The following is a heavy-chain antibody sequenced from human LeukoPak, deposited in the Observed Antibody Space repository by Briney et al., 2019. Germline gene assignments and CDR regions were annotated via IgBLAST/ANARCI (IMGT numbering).Heavy chain of an antibody. CDR1: GGSISSGSYY. Sequence: SETLSLTCTVSGGSISSGSYYWNWIRQPPGKGLELIGYIYYSGTTNYNPSLKSRVTISVDTSKNQFSLKLSSVTAADTAVYYCARYQSLEMATGGRYFDYWGQGTLVTVSS. D-gene: IGHD5-24*01. V-gene: IGHV4-61*01. J-gene: IGHJ4*02. CDR3: ARYQSLEMATGGRYFDY. CDR2: IYYSGTT.